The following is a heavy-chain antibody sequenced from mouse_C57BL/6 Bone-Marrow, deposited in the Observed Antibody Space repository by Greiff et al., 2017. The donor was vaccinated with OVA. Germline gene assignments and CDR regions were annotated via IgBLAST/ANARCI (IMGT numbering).Heavy chain of an antibody. Sequence: EVKLEESGGGLVKPGGSLKLSCAASGFTFSSYAMSWVRQTPEKRLEWVATISDGGSYTYYPDNVKGRFTISRDNAKNNLYLQMSHLKSEDTAMYYGARSSYYYGSSYWWYFDVWGTGTTVTVSS. CDR3: ARSSYYYGSSYWWYFDV. CDR1: GFTFSSYA. CDR2: ISDGGSYT. V-gene: IGHV5-4*03. J-gene: IGHJ1*03. D-gene: IGHD1-1*01.